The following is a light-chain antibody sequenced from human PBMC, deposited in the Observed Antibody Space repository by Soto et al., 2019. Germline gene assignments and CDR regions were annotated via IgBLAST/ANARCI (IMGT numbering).Light chain of an antibody. V-gene: IGLV2-18*02. CDR3: SSYTSSSTYV. CDR1: SSDVGNYNR. Sequence: QSALTQPPSVSGSPGQSVIISCTGTSSDVGNYNRVSWYQQPPGTAPKVIIYEVSNRPSGVPDRFSGSKSGNTASLTISGLQAEDEADYYCSSYTSSSTYVFGTGTKVTVL. J-gene: IGLJ1*01. CDR2: EVS.